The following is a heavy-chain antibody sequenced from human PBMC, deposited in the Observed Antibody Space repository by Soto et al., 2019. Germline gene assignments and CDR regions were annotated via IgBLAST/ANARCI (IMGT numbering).Heavy chain of an antibody. CDR1: GYSVSSNSAA. CDR3: ARQRGYDFKHPNYYYYGMDV. V-gene: IGHV6-1*01. J-gene: IGHJ6*02. Sequence: PSQTLSLTCAISGYSVSSNSAAWNWIRQSPSRGLEWLGRTYYRSKWYNDYAVSVKSRITINPDTSKNQFSLQLNSVTPEDTAVYYCARQRGYDFKHPNYYYYGMDVWGQGTTVTVSS. D-gene: IGHD5-12*01. CDR2: TYYRSKWYN.